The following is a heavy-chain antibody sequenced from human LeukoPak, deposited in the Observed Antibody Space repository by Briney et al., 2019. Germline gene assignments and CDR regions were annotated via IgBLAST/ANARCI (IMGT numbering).Heavy chain of an antibody. V-gene: IGHV1-2*02. J-gene: IGHJ6*03. CDR2: INPNSGGT. Sequence: ASVKVSFKASGYTFTGYYMHWVRQAPGQGLEWMGWINPNSGGTNYAQKFQGRVTMTRDTSISTAYMELSRLRSDDTAVYYCARGPFAVGLYYYYYYMDVWGKGTTVTVSS. CDR1: GYTFTGYY. D-gene: IGHD3-16*01. CDR3: ARGPFAVGLYYYYYYMDV.